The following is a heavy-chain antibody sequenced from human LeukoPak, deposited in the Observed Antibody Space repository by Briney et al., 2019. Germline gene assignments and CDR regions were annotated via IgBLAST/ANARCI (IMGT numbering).Heavy chain of an antibody. CDR3: AKGRYGDYGYDY. J-gene: IGHJ4*02. CDR1: GFTFSSYA. D-gene: IGHD4-17*01. V-gene: IGHV3-23*01. Sequence: GGSLRLSRAASGFTFSSYAMSWVRQAPGKGLGWVSAISGSGGSTYYADSVKGRFTISRDNSKNTLYLQMNSLRAEDTAVYYCAKGRYGDYGYDYWGQGTLVTVSS. CDR2: ISGSGGST.